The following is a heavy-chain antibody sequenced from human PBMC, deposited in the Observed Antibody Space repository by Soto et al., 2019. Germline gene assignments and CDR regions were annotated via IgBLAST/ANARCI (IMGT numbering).Heavy chain of an antibody. CDR1: GGSISIGGYY. CDR3: ARGQVAALAYYSDH. J-gene: IGHJ4*02. Sequence: SETLSLTCSVSGGSISIGGYYWNWIRQLPGKGLEWIGNIYYRGTTYYNPSLKSRVTISVDTSKNQFSLKLTSVTAADTAVYYCARGQVAALAYYSDHWGQGTLVTVSS. V-gene: IGHV4-31*03. CDR2: IYYRGTT. D-gene: IGHD2-15*01.